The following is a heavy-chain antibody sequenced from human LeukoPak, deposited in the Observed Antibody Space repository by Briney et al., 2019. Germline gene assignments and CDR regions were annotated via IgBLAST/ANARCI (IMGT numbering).Heavy chain of an antibody. D-gene: IGHD6-19*01. V-gene: IGHV3-21*01. CDR1: GFTFDDYA. CDR3: AREISSGSVAGTTDYFDY. Sequence: GGSLRLSCAASGFTFDDYAMHWVRQAPGEGLEWVSSISSSSSYIYYADSVKGRFTISRDNAKNSLYLQMNSLRAEDTAVYYCAREISSGSVAGTTDYFDYWGQGTLVTVSS. CDR2: ISSSSSYI. J-gene: IGHJ4*02.